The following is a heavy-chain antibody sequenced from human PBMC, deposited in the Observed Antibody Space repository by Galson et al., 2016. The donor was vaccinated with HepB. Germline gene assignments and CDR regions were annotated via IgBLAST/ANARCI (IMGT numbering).Heavy chain of an antibody. Sequence: SETLSLTCTVSGGSISRYYWSWIRQSPEKGLEWIGYIHYTGSTTYRSSLKGRVTISADTSKNLISLKLNSVTAADTAVYYCARDASGSYYNDGWFDPWGQGTQVIVSS. V-gene: IGHV4-59*01. J-gene: IGHJ5*02. CDR3: ARDASGSYYNDGWFDP. CDR2: IHYTGST. CDR1: GGSISRYY. D-gene: IGHD3-10*01.